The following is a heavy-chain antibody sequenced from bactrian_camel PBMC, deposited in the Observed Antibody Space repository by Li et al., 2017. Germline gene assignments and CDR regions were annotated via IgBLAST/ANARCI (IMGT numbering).Heavy chain of an antibody. CDR2: ISSVGLVT. D-gene: IGHD5*01. Sequence: VQLVESGGGTVQAGGSLTLSCRASVPINRYCLAWFRQAPGKEREGVAGISSVGLVTDYVDSVEGRFTISRDNAKNTLYLHMNNLKTEDTAMYYCAKDWGSRTFSKGQGTQVTVS. V-gene: IGHV3S1*01. J-gene: IGHJ4*01. CDR1: VPINRYC.